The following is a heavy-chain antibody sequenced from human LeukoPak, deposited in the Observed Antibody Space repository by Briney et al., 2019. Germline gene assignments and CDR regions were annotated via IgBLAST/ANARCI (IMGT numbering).Heavy chain of an antibody. V-gene: IGHV3-53*01. Sequence: PGGSLRLSCAASGFIVSDDYISWVRQTPGKGLEWVSVIYSGGATLYADSVKGRFTISRDNSKNTVHLQMNSPRAEDTAVYYCASGGKYCTGGACYGDWGQGTLVTVSS. D-gene: IGHD2-8*02. CDR2: IYSGGAT. J-gene: IGHJ4*02. CDR3: ASGGKYCTGGACYGD. CDR1: GFIVSDDY.